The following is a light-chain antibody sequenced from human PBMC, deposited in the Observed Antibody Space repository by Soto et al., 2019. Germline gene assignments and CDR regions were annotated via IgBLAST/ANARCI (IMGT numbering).Light chain of an antibody. J-gene: IGLJ1*01. CDR2: DVS. V-gene: IGLV2-14*01. Sequence: QSALTQPASVSGSPGQSIAISCTGTSSDVGGYNYVSWYQQHPGKAPKLIIYDVSNRPSGVSNRFSGSKSGNAASLTISGLKAEDEADYYCSSYTSSSLYVFGTGTQLTVL. CDR3: SSYTSSSLYV. CDR1: SSDVGGYNY.